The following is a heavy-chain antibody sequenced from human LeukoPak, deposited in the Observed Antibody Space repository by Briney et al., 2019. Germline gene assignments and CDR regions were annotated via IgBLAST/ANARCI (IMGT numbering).Heavy chain of an antibody. CDR1: GYTFTGYY. CDR3: ARDILGMTFGPPDNY. V-gene: IGHV1-2*02. D-gene: IGHD3-10*01. J-gene: IGHJ4*02. Sequence: ASVKVSCKASGYTFTGYYMHWVRQAPGQGLEWMGWINPNSGGTNYAQKFQGRVTMTRDTSISTAYMELSRLRSDDTAVYYCARDILGMTFGPPDNYWGQGTLVTVSS. CDR2: INPNSGGT.